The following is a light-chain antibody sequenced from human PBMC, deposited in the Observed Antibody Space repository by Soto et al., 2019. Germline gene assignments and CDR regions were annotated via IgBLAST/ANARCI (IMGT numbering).Light chain of an antibody. Sequence: EIVLTQSPGTLSLSPGERATLSCRASQSVSSNYLAWYQQKPGQAPRLLIYGASVRATNIPDRFSGGGSGTDFTLTISTLEPEDSAVYLCHQYGDSPSSFGQGTKLEIK. CDR3: HQYGDSPSS. CDR1: QSVSSNY. CDR2: GAS. J-gene: IGKJ2*03. V-gene: IGKV3-20*01.